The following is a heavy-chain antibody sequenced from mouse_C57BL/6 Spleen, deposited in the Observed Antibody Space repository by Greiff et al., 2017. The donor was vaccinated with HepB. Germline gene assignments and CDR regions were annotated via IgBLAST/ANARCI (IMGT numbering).Heavy chain of an antibody. D-gene: IGHD2-2*01. Sequence: VQLQQSGAELVKPGASVKLSCKASGYTFTEYTIHWVKQRSGQGLEWIGWFYPGSGSIKYNEKFKDKATLTAGKSSSTVYMELSRLTSEDSAVYFCARHEGGDGYDGGYAMDYWGQGTSVTVSS. CDR2: FYPGSGSI. V-gene: IGHV1-62-2*01. CDR3: ARHEGGDGYDGGYAMDY. J-gene: IGHJ4*01. CDR1: GYTFTEYT.